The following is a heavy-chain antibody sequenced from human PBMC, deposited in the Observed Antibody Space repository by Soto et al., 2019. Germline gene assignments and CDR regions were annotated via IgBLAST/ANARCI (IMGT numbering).Heavy chain of an antibody. J-gene: IGHJ5*02. CDR1: GFTLSDYW. V-gene: IGHV3-74*01. D-gene: IGHD1-20*01. CDR2: ISGDGSGA. CDR3: ARVITWFDA. Sequence: GGSLRLSCAASGFTLSDYWMHWVRQAPGKGLVWVSRISGDGSGANYADSVRGRFTISRDNAKRTLYLQMNSLRAEDTGVYFCARVITWFDAWGQGTLVTVSS.